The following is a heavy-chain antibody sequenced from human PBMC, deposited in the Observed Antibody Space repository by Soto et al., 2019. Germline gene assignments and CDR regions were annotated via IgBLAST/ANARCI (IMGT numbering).Heavy chain of an antibody. J-gene: IGHJ6*01. CDR3: ARVQKSGHCSGGSCHYYYGMDV. Sequence: QVQLVESGGGVVQPGRSLRLSCTASGFTFSNYTMHWVRQAPGKGLEWVAVTSYDGSNKYYADSVKGRFTISRDNSKNTLYVQMNSPRAEDTAMYYWARVQKSGHCSGGSCHYYYGMDVWGQGTTVTVSS. V-gene: IGHV3-30-3*01. D-gene: IGHD2-15*01. CDR2: TSYDGSNK. CDR1: GFTFSNYT.